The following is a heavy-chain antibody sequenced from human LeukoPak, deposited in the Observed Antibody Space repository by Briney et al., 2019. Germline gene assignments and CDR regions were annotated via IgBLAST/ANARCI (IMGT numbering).Heavy chain of an antibody. Sequence: GGTLRLSCAASGFTFSSYGMSWVRQAPGKGLEWVSAISSTGGTTYYADSVKGRFTISRDNSKNTLYLQMDSLRAEDTAVYYCASGEGFDYWGQGTLVTVSS. V-gene: IGHV3-23*01. CDR2: ISSTGGTT. CDR3: ASGEGFDY. D-gene: IGHD3-10*01. CDR1: GFTFSSYG. J-gene: IGHJ4*02.